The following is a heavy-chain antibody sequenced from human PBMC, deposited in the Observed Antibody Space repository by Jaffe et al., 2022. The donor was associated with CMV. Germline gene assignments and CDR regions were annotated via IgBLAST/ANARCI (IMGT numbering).Heavy chain of an antibody. Sequence: QVQLQESGPGLVKPSQTLSLTCTVSGGSISSGGYYWSWIRQHPGKGLEWIGYIYYSGSTYYNPSLKSRVTISVDTSKNQFSLKLSSVTAADTAVYYCAREATNYYDSANAYGMDVWGQGTTVTVSS. V-gene: IGHV4-31*03. D-gene: IGHD3-22*01. J-gene: IGHJ6*02. CDR3: AREATNYYDSANAYGMDV. CDR2: IYYSGST. CDR1: GGSISSGGYY.